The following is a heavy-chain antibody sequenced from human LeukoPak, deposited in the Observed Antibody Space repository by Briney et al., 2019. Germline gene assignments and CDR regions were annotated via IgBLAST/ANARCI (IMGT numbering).Heavy chain of an antibody. J-gene: IGHJ4*02. CDR1: GFIFSNYW. CDR3: ARDDDWNYEDY. CDR2: INQDGSEK. D-gene: IGHD1-7*01. V-gene: IGHV3-7*01. Sequence: GGSLRLSCGASGFIFSNYWMSWVRQAPGKGLEWVANINQDGSEKYYVDSVKGRLTISRDNAKNSLYLQMNSLRAEDTAVYYCARDDDWNYEDYWGQGTLVTVSS.